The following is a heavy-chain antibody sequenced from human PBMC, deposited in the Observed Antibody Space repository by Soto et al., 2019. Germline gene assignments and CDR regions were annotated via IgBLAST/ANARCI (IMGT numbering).Heavy chain of an antibody. CDR3: ARRQSGYSYGYYYGMDV. CDR1: GGSFSGYY. D-gene: IGHD5-18*01. Sequence: QSQTLSLTCAVYGGSFSGYYWSWIRQPPGKGLEWIGEINHSGSTNYNPSLKSRVTISVDTTKNQFSLKLSSVTAADTAVYYCARRQSGYSYGYYYGMDVWGQGTTVTVSS. J-gene: IGHJ6*02. V-gene: IGHV4-34*01. CDR2: INHSGST.